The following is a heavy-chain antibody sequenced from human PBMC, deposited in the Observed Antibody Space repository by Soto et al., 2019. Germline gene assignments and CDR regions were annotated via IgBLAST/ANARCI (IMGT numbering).Heavy chain of an antibody. Sequence: QVQLVQSGAEVKKPGASVTVSCKASGYTFIGYYIHWVRQAPGQGLEWMGWINPNSGGTNYAQKLQGWVTMTWDTSISTAYMELSRLTSDDTAVYYCALTRGDSPYYDVWFDPWGQGTLVTVSS. CDR3: ALTRGDSPYYDVWFDP. D-gene: IGHD2-21*02. CDR2: INPNSGGT. V-gene: IGHV1-2*04. J-gene: IGHJ5*02. CDR1: GYTFIGYY.